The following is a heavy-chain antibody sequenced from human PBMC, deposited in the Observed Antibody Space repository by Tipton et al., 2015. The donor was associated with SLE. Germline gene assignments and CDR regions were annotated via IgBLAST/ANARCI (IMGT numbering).Heavy chain of an antibody. CDR3: ARRPYYYGSGSYYNPFDH. Sequence: TLSHTCAVYGGSFSGYYWSWIRQPPGKGLEWIGEINHSGSTNYNPSLKSRVTISVDTSKNQFSLKLSSVTAADTAVYYCARRPYYYGSGSYYNPFDHWGQGTLVTVSS. V-gene: IGHV4-34*01. CDR1: GGSFSGYY. J-gene: IGHJ4*02. CDR2: INHSGST. D-gene: IGHD3-10*01.